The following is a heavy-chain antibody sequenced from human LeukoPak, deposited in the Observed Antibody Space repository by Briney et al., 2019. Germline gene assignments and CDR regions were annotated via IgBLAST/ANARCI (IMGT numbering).Heavy chain of an antibody. CDR2: IDPSDSYT. D-gene: IGHD4-23*01. J-gene: IGHJ4*02. V-gene: IGHV5-10-1*04. CDR3: ASRPFETTVVPWDFY. CDR1: GYSFTSYW. Sequence: KTGESLKISCKGSGYSFTSYWISWVRQMPGKGLEWMGRIDPSDSYTNYSPSFQGQVTISADRSINTAYLQWNSLTASDTAMYYCASRPFETTVVPWDFYWGQGTQVTVSS.